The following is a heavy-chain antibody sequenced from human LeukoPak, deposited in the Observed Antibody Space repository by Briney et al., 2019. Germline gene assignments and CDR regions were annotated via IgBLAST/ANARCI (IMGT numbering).Heavy chain of an antibody. CDR3: ARDPPYGSGSLDY. Sequence: GGSLRLSCAASGFTFSSYWMSWVRQAPGKGLEWVAVISYDGSNKYYADSVKGRFTISRDNSKNTLYLQMNSLRAEDTAVYYCARDPPYGSGSLDYWGQGTLVTVSS. V-gene: IGHV3-30-3*01. CDR1: GFTFSSYW. J-gene: IGHJ4*02. CDR2: ISYDGSNK. D-gene: IGHD3-10*01.